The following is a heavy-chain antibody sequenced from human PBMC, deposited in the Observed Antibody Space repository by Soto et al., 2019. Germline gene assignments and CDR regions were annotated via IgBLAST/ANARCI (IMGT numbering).Heavy chain of an antibody. Sequence: EVQLVETGGGLIQPGGSLRLSCGASGFSISSNYMSWVRQAPGKGLEWVSTIYTDGRTHYADSVKGRFTISRDNSKNALYLQMNSLRDEDTAVYYCAGDGYSSNWGYGYWGQGTLVTVSS. CDR3: AGDGYSSNWGYGY. D-gene: IGHD6-13*01. J-gene: IGHJ4*02. CDR2: IYTDGRT. CDR1: GFSISSNY. V-gene: IGHV3-53*02.